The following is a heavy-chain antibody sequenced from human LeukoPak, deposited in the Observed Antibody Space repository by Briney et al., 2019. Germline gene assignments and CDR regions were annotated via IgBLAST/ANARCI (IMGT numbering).Heavy chain of an antibody. CDR3: ARDFGGDHLYAFDI. V-gene: IGHV4-59*01. Sequence: PSETLSLNCTVSGGSISSYYWSWIRQPPGKGLEWIGYIYYSGSTNYNPSLKSRVTISVDTSKNQFSLKLSSVTAADTAVYYCARDFGGDHLYAFDIWGQGTMVTVSS. D-gene: IGHD2-21*02. CDR1: GGSISSYY. J-gene: IGHJ3*02. CDR2: IYYSGST.